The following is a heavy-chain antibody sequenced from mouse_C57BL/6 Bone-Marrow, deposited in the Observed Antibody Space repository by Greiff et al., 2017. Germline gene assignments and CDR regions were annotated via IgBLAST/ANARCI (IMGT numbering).Heavy chain of an antibody. CDR3: ARWTDGEY. CDR1: GYAFSSSW. V-gene: IGHV1-82*01. J-gene: IGHJ2*01. CDR2: IYPGDGDT. Sequence: VQGVESGPELVKPGASVKISCKASGYAFSSSWMNWVKQRPGKGLEWIGRIYPGDGDTNYNGKFKGKATLTADKSSSTAYMQLSSLTSEDSAVYFCARWTDGEYWGQGTTLTVSS.